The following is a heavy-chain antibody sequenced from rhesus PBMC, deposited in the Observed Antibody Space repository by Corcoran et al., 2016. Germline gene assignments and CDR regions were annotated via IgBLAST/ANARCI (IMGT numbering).Heavy chain of an antibody. Sequence: QVQLQESGPGVVKPSETLSLTCAVSGGSISDSYRWSWIRQPPGTGLGGIGYIYGISTSTNYNPSLKSRVTISKDTSKNQFSLKLSSVTAADTAVYYCARVFYDSCYYFDYWGQGVLVTVSS. V-gene: IGHV4S10*01. D-gene: IGHD3-28*01. CDR1: GGSISDSYR. J-gene: IGHJ4*01. CDR2: IYGISTST. CDR3: ARVFYDSCYYFDY.